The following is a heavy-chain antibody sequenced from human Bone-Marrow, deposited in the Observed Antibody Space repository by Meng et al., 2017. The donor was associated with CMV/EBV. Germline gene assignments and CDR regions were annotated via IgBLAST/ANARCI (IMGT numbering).Heavy chain of an antibody. V-gene: IGHV3-23*03. CDR2: IYTGGRRT. J-gene: IGHJ4*02. Sequence: GESLNTSCAASGFTFDNSAMSWVRQAPRKGLEWVSVIYTGGRRTEYADSVKGRFTISRDDSENTLYLQMNNLRAEDTALYYCAKYEGMAWLSWWGQGTLVTVSS. CDR1: GFTFDNSA. D-gene: IGHD3-3*01. CDR3: AKYEGMAWLSW.